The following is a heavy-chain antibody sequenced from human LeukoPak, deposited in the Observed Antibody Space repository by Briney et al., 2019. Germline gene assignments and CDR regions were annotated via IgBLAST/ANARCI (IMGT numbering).Heavy chain of an antibody. Sequence: GGSLRLSCAASGFTFGSYGMHWVRQAPGKGLEWVTFIRSDGSNKYYADSVKGRFTISRDNAKNSLYLQMNSLRAEDTAVYYCARDSGSYYPVYYFDYWGQGTLVTVSS. CDR1: GFTFGSYG. D-gene: IGHD1-26*01. J-gene: IGHJ4*02. V-gene: IGHV3-30*02. CDR3: ARDSGSYYPVYYFDY. CDR2: IRSDGSNK.